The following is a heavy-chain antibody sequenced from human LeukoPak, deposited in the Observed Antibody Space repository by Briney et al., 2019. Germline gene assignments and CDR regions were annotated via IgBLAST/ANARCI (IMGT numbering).Heavy chain of an antibody. CDR1: GFTFSSHW. CDR2: INHDGSNK. V-gene: IGHV3-7*01. Sequence: PGGSLRLSCAASGFTFSSHWMSWVRQAPGKGLEWVANINHDGSNKNYADSVKGRFTISRDNAKNSLYLQMNSLRAEDTAVYYCARDPEDYSNYPWYYYMDVWGKGTTVTVSS. J-gene: IGHJ6*03. CDR3: ARDPEDYSNYPWYYYMDV. D-gene: IGHD4-11*01.